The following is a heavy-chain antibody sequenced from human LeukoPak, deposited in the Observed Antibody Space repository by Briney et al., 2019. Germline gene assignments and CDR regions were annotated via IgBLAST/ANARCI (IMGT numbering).Heavy chain of an antibody. Sequence: SETLSLTCTVSGGSISSGDYYWSWIRQPPGKGLEWIGYIYYTGSTDYNPSLKSRVTMSVDTSKDQFSLKLTSVTAADTAVYYCARGSGAPPGNLLGYWGQGTLVTVSS. V-gene: IGHV4-30-4*08. D-gene: IGHD1-26*01. CDR1: GGSISSGDYY. CDR2: IYYTGST. J-gene: IGHJ4*02. CDR3: ARGSGAPPGNLLGY.